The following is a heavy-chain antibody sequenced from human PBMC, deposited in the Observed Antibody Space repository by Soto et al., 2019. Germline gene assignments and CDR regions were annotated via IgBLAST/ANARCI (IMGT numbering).Heavy chain of an antibody. CDR2: IDPSDSYT. CDR1: GYSFTSYW. CDR3: AARGTGTYYYDSSGPFS. Sequence: GESLKISCKGSGYSFTSYWISWVRQMPGKGLEWMGRIDPSDSYTNYSPSFQGHVTISADKSISTAYLQWSSLKASDTAMYYCAARGTGTYYYDSSGPFSWGQGTLVTVS. J-gene: IGHJ4*02. V-gene: IGHV5-10-1*01. D-gene: IGHD3-22*01.